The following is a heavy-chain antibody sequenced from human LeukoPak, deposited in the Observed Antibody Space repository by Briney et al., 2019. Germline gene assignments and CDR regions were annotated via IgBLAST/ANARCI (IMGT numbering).Heavy chain of an antibody. D-gene: IGHD2/OR15-2a*01. CDR2: INSSGGST. V-gene: IGHV1-46*01. CDR1: GYTFTSYY. J-gene: IGHJ6*02. CDR3: ARVIRGYNGMDV. Sequence: GASVKVSCKASGYTFTSYYMHWVRQAPGQGLEWMGIINSSGGSTSYAQKFQGRVTMTRDTSTSTVYMELSSLRSEDTAVYYCARVIRGYNGMDVWGQGTTVTVSS.